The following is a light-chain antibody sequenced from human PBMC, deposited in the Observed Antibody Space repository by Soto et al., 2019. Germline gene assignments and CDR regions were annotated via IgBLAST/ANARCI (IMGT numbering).Light chain of an antibody. V-gene: IGLV1-47*01. J-gene: IGLJ7*02. CDR3: AAWDDSLSGPV. CDR2: RNN. Sequence: QSVLTQPPSASGTPGQRVTISCSGSSSNIGSNYVYWYQQLPGTAPKLLIYRNNQRPSGVPDRFSGSKSGTSASLAISGLRSGDEADYYCAAWDDSLSGPVFGGGTQLTAL. CDR1: SSNIGSNY.